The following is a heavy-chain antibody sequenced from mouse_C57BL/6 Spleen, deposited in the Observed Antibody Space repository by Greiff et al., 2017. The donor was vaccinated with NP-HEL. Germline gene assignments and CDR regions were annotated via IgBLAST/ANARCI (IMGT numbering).Heavy chain of an antibody. V-gene: IGHV1-64*01. CDR2: IHPNSGTT. J-gene: IGHJ2*01. CDR1: GYTFTSYW. D-gene: IGHD4-1*01. Sequence: QVQLKQPGAELVKPGASVKLSCKASGYTFTSYWMHWVKQRPGQGLEWIGIIHPNSGTTNYNEKFKSKATLTVDKSSSTAYMQLSSLTSEDSAVYYWARPPLAGNYFDYWGQGTTLTVSS. CDR3: ARPPLAGNYFDY.